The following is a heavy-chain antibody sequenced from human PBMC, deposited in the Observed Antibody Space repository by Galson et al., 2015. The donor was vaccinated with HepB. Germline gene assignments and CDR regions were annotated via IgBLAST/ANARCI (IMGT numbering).Heavy chain of an antibody. V-gene: IGHV3-30*02. CDR1: GFTFSRYG. D-gene: IGHD4-23*01. J-gene: IGHJ5*02. CDR3: AKDVSGNSGA. Sequence: SLRLSCAASGFTFSRYGMHWVRQAPGKGLEWVSFIQYDESSKTYAVSVKGRFTISRDNSKNTLFLQMNSLRAEDTALYYCAKDVSGNSGAWGQGTLVTVSS. CDR2: IQYDESSK.